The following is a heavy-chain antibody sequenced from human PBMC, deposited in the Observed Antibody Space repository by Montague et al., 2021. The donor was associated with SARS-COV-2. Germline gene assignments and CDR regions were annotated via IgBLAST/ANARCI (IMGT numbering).Heavy chain of an antibody. CDR3: ARNWITMRVGVIKGGWFDP. J-gene: IGHJ5*02. Sequence: SETLSLTCTVSGGSISSRSYYWGWIRQPPGKGLEWIGSIYYSGGTYYNPSLKSRVTISVDTSKNQFSLKLSSVTAADTAVYYCARNWITMRVGVIKGGWFDPGGKGTLVTVSS. V-gene: IGHV4-39*07. CDR2: IYYSGGT. D-gene: IGHD3-22*01. CDR1: GGSISSRSYY.